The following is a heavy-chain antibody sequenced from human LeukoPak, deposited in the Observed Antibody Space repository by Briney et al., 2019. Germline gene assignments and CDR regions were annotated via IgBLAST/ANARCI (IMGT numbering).Heavy chain of an antibody. CDR2: IYSGGST. J-gene: IGHJ4*02. CDR1: GFTVSSNY. D-gene: IGHD2-2*01. V-gene: IGHV3-53*01. CDR3: AKDDLYCSSTSCYPDY. Sequence: GGSLRLSCAASGFTVSSNYMSWVRQAPGKGLEWVSVIYSGGSTYYADSVKGRFTISRDNSKNTLYLQMNSLRAEDTAVYYCAKDDLYCSSTSCYPDYWGQGTLVTVSS.